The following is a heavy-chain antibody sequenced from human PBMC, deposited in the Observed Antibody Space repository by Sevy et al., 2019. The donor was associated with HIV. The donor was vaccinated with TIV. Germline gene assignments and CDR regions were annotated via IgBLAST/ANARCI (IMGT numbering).Heavy chain of an antibody. Sequence: GGSLRLSCVASGFTFSSYSMNWVRQAPGKGLEWVSSISSSSSYIYYADSVKGRFTISRDNAKNSLYLQMNSLRAEDTAVYYCAREYCSSTSCYYYYYGMDVWGQGTTVTVSS. CDR3: AREYCSSTSCYYYYYGMDV. D-gene: IGHD2-2*01. CDR1: GFTFSSYS. J-gene: IGHJ6*02. V-gene: IGHV3-21*01. CDR2: ISSSSSYI.